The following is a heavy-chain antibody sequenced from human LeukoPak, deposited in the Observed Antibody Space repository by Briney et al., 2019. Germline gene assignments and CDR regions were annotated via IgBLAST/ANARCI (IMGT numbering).Heavy chain of an antibody. CDR3: AKEPREYCSSTSCPNWIDP. V-gene: IGHV3-23*01. CDR2: ISASGGTT. CDR1: GFTFSSYA. J-gene: IGHJ5*02. Sequence: PGGSLRLSCAASGFTFSSYAMSWVRQAPGKGLEWVSAISASGGTTYYADSVKGRFPISRDNSKNPLYLQMGSLRAEDTAVYYCAKEPREYCSSTSCPNWIDPWGQGTLVTVSS. D-gene: IGHD2-2*01.